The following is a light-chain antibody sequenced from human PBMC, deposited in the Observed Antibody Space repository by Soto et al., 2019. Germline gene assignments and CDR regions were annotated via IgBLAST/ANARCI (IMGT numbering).Light chain of an antibody. V-gene: IGKV1-6*01. CDR3: LQNYFYPFT. J-gene: IGKJ3*01. Sequence: AIQMTQSPSSLSASVGDRVTITCRASQGIRNDLDWFQQKPGKAPKLLIYAASNLQSGVPARFSGSGSGTDFTLTISTLQPEDFATYYCLQNYFYPFTFCPGTKVDIK. CDR1: QGIRND. CDR2: AAS.